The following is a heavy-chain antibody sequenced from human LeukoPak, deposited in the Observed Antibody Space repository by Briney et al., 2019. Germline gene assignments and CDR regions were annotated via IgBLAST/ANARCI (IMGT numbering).Heavy chain of an antibody. CDR2: ISGSGGST. Sequence: PGGSLRLSCAASGFTFSKFPMGWVRQAPGKGLEWVSAISGSGGSTYYADSVKGRFTISRDNSKNTLYLQMNSLRAEDTAVYYCAKDLPPQGYCSSTSCSKIGGAYNWFDPWGQGTLVTVSS. V-gene: IGHV3-23*01. D-gene: IGHD2-2*01. CDR3: AKDLPPQGYCSSTSCSKIGGAYNWFDP. J-gene: IGHJ5*02. CDR1: GFTFSKFP.